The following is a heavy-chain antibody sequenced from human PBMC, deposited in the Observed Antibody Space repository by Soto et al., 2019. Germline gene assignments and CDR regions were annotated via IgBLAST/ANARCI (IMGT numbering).Heavy chain of an antibody. CDR3: ARDSYYYDSSGYRNWFDP. V-gene: IGHV4-4*07. Sequence: QVQLQESGPGLVKPSETLSLTCTVSGGSISSYYWSWIRQPAGKGLEWIGRIYTSGSTNYNPSLKSRDTMSVDTSKNQFSLKLSSVTAADTAVYYCARDSYYYDSSGYRNWFDPWGQGTLVTVSS. J-gene: IGHJ5*02. D-gene: IGHD3-22*01. CDR2: IYTSGST. CDR1: GGSISSYY.